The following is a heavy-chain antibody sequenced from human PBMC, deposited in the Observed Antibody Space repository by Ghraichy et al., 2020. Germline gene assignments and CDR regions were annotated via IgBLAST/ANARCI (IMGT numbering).Heavy chain of an antibody. CDR3: ARLMFLATTSDY. V-gene: IGHV3-21*01. J-gene: IGHJ4*02. CDR2: ISSSSSYI. Sequence: RGSLRLSCAASGFTFSSYSMNWVRQAPGKGLEWVSSISSSSSYIYYADSVKGRFTISRDNAKNSLYLQMNSLRAEDTAVYYCARLMFLATTSDYWGQGTLVTVSS. D-gene: IGHD1-14*01. CDR1: GFTFSSYS.